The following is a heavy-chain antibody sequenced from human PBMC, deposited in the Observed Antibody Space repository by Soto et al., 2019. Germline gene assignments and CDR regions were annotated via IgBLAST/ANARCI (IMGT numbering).Heavy chain of an antibody. Sequence: SETLSLTCTVSGVSVSNSSYYWGWIRRPPGKGLEWIGTIYYSGITYYNPSLKSRVTISVDTSKNQFSLKLTSVTAADTAVYYCARHGSNCGPGTLVTVS. CDR3: ARHGSN. CDR1: GVSVSNSSYY. J-gene: IGHJ4*02. CDR2: IYYSGIT. V-gene: IGHV4-39*01.